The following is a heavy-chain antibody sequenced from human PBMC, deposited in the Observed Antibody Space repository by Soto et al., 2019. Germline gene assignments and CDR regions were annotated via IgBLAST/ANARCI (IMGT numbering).Heavy chain of an antibody. J-gene: IGHJ4*02. CDR1: GGTFSSYT. Sequence: QVQLVQSGAEVKKPGSSVKVPCKASGGTFSSYTISWVRQAPGQGLEWMGGIIPLFGTANYAQKFQGRVTITADESTSTAYMQLSSLRSEDTAVYYCAREGYGDYGNPFDYWGQGTLVTVSS. D-gene: IGHD4-17*01. CDR2: IIPLFGTA. V-gene: IGHV1-69*01. CDR3: AREGYGDYGNPFDY.